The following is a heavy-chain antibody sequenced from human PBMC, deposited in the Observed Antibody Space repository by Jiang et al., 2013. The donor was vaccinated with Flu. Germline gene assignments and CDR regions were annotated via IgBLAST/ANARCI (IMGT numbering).Heavy chain of an antibody. CDR2: IDPSDAYT. CDR3: AKSISGDPSVYEK. Sequence: GAEVKKPGESLRISCQGSGYSFTSFYVNWVRQTPGKGLEWMGRIDPSDAYTNYSPSFQGHVTVSTDNSITTAYLQWSSLKASDTAIYYCAKSISGDPSVYEKWGQGTQVTVPS. V-gene: IGHV5-10-1*01. D-gene: IGHD2-21*02. J-gene: IGHJ4*02. CDR1: GYSFTSFY.